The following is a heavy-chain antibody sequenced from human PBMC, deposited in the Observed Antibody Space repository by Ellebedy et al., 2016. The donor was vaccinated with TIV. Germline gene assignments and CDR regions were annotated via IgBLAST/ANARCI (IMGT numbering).Heavy chain of an antibody. V-gene: IGHV3-23*01. Sequence: PGGSLRLSCAASGFTLTNSAMSWVRQAPGRGLEWVSAITHTGIDTYLADYVKGRFTISRDTSKSTLYLQMNSLRAEDTAIYYCARGGGAYKPFDCWGQGTLVTVSS. J-gene: IGHJ4*02. CDR2: ITHTGIDT. D-gene: IGHD3-16*01. CDR1: GFTLTNSA. CDR3: ARGGGAYKPFDC.